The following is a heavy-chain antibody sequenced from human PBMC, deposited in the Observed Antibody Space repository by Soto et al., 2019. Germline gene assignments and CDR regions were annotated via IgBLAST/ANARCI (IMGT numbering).Heavy chain of an antibody. J-gene: IGHJ4*02. CDR2: MNPNSGNT. Sequence: VASVKVSCKASGYTFTSYDINWVRQATGQGLEWMGWMNPNSGNTGYAQKFQGRVTMTRNTSISTAYMELSSLRSEDTAVYYCAAAGQWLVLDFDYWGQGTLVTVSS. V-gene: IGHV1-8*01. D-gene: IGHD6-19*01. CDR1: GYTFTSYD. CDR3: AAAGQWLVLDFDY.